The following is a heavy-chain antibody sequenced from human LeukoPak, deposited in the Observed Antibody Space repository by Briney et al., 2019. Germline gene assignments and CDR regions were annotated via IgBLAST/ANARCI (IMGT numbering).Heavy chain of an antibody. D-gene: IGHD2-2*02. V-gene: IGHV1-2*02. J-gene: IGHJ4*02. Sequence: GASVKVSCKASGYTFTGYYMHWVRQAPGQGLEWMGWINPNSGSTNYAQKFQGRVTMTRDTSISTAYMELSRLRSDDPAVYYCARAATPRDIFDYWGQGTLVTVSS. CDR3: ARAATPRDIFDY. CDR2: INPNSGST. CDR1: GYTFTGYY.